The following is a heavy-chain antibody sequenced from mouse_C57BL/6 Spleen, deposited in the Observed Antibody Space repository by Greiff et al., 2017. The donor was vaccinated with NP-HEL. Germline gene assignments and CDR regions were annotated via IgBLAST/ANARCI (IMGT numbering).Heavy chain of an antibody. Sequence: EVQLQQSGPVLVKPGASVKMSCKASGYTFTDYYMNWVKQSHGKSLEWIGVINTYNGGTSYNQKFKGKATLTVDKSSSTAYMELNSLTSEDSAVYYCARNHYGSSYDWYFDVWGTGTTVTVSS. CDR3: ARNHYGSSYDWYFDV. J-gene: IGHJ1*03. CDR2: INTYNGGT. V-gene: IGHV1-19*01. CDR1: GYTFTDYY. D-gene: IGHD1-1*01.